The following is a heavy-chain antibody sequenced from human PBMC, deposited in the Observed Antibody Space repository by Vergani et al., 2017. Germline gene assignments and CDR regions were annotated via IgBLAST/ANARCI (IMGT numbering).Heavy chain of an antibody. J-gene: IGHJ1*01. CDR1: GFSFDDHG. CDR3: VRGPLPAIPAMFDS. Sequence: EVLLAESGGRMVRPGGSLRLSCAASGFSFDDHGMGWVRQVQGKGLEWVSEISWNGKTKTYADSVQGRFIISRDNAKNSLYLQMRTLRPEDTALYYCVRGPLPAIPAMFDSWGQGTLVTVSS. CDR2: ISWNGKTK. V-gene: IGHV3-20*04. D-gene: IGHD2-2*01.